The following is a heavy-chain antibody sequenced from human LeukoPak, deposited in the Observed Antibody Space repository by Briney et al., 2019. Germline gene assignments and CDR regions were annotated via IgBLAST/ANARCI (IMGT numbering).Heavy chain of an antibody. J-gene: IGHJ4*02. Sequence: SGTLSLTCTVSGGSISSGGYYWSWIRQHPGKGLEWIGYIYYSGSTYYNPSLKSRVTISVDTSKNQFSLKLSSVTAADTAVYYCARSPYYYDSSGYYPDYFDYWGQGTLVTVSS. CDR3: ARSPYYYDSSGYYPDYFDY. V-gene: IGHV4-31*03. CDR2: IYYSGST. CDR1: GGSISSGGYY. D-gene: IGHD3-22*01.